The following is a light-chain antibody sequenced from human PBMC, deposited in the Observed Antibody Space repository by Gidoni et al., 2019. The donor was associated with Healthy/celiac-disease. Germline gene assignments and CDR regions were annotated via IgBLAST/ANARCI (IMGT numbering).Light chain of an antibody. Sequence: QSVLTQPPSVPGDRGQRVTISCTGSSSNIGAGYDVHWYQQLPGTAPKLLIYGNSNRPSGVPDRFSGSKSGTSASLAITGLQAEDEADYYCQSYDSSLSGYVFGTGTKVTVL. CDR3: QSYDSSLSGYV. CDR1: SSNIGAGYD. V-gene: IGLV1-40*01. CDR2: GNS. J-gene: IGLJ1*01.